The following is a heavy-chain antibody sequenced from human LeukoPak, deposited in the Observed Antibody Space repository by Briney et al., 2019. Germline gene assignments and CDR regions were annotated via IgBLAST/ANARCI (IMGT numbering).Heavy chain of an antibody. J-gene: IGHJ4*02. Sequence: QPGGSLRLSCAAPGFTFSSYAMSWVRQAPGKGLEWVSAISGSGGSTYYADSVKGRFAISRDNSKNTLYLQMNSLRAEDTAVYYCAKARRRDGYNYFVYWGQGTLVTVSS. CDR3: AKARRRDGYNYFVY. CDR2: ISGSGGST. CDR1: GFTFSSYA. V-gene: IGHV3-23*01. D-gene: IGHD5-24*01.